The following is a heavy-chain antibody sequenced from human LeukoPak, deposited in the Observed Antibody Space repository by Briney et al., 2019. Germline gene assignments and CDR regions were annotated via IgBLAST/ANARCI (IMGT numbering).Heavy chain of an antibody. Sequence: VRSLRLSCATSGFTFSSYAIRCGPDAPGKGLWWGAVISYDGSNKYYADSVKGRFTISRDNSKTTLYVQRNRLRAEVTAVYYCAGDPTRGVTGALDIWGQGTMVTVSS. CDR1: GFTFSSYA. V-gene: IGHV3-30*04. CDR2: ISYDGSNK. CDR3: AGDPTRGVTGALDI. J-gene: IGHJ3*02. D-gene: IGHD3-10*01.